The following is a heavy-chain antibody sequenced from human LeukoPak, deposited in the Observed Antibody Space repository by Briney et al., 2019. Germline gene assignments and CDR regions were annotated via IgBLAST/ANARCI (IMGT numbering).Heavy chain of an antibody. CDR3: ARDYYDSSGYYYGMEV. CDR2: IYSGGST. D-gene: IGHD3-22*01. CDR1: GFTVSSNY. Sequence: GGSLRLSCAASGFTVSSNYMSWVRQAPGKGLEWVSVIYSGGSTYYADSVKGRFTISRDNSKNTLYLQMNSLRAEDTAVYYCARDYYDSSGYYYGMEVWGQGTTVTVSS. J-gene: IGHJ6*02. V-gene: IGHV3-53*01.